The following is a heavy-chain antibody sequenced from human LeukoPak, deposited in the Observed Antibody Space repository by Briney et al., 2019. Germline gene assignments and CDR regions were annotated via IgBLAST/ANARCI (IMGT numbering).Heavy chain of an antibody. CDR3: ARTYYYDSSGYYLGIREKYYFDY. V-gene: IGHV3-64*01. CDR2: ISSKGGST. D-gene: IGHD3-22*01. J-gene: IGHJ4*02. CDR1: VFTFSSYA. Sequence: PGGSLRLSCAASVFTFSSYARHCVRQAPGKGLEYVSAISSKGGSTHYANSVKGRFTISRGNSKNTLYLQLGSLRDEDMAVYYCARTYYYDSSGYYLGIREKYYFDYWGQGTLVTVSS.